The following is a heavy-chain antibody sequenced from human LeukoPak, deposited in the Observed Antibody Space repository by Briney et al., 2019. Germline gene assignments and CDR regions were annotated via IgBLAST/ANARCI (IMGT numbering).Heavy chain of an antibody. V-gene: IGHV1-18*01. CDR3: ERDSLGYYYDSSGYLDY. D-gene: IGHD3-22*01. J-gene: IGHJ4*02. CDR2: ISAYNGNT. CDR1: GYTFTSYG. Sequence: ASVKVSCKASGYTFTSYGISWVRQAPGQGLEWMGWISAYNGNTNYAQKLQGRVTMTTDTSTSTAYMELRSLRSDDTAVYYCERDSLGYYYDSSGYLDYWGQGTLVTVSS.